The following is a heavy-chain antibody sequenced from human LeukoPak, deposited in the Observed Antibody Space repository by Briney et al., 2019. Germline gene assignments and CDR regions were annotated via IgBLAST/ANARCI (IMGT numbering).Heavy chain of an antibody. CDR1: GGSFSGYY. CDR3: VRPFEAGDNY. J-gene: IGHJ4*02. CDR2: INHSGST. D-gene: IGHD6-13*01. V-gene: IGHV4-34*01. Sequence: SEALSLTCAVYGGSFSGYYWSWIRQPPGKGLEWIGEINHSGSTNYNPSLKSRVTISVDTSKNQFSLKLSSVTAAGTAVYYCVRPFEAGDNYWGQGTLVTVSS.